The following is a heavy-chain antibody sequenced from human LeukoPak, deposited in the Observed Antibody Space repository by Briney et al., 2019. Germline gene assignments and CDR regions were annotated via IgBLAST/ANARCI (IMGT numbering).Heavy chain of an antibody. D-gene: IGHD3-16*02. CDR1: GFAFNSFA. CDR3: AKSLGVGGYTRYKGFDQ. Sequence: SGGSLRLSCAASGFAFNSFAMNWVRQAPGKGLEWVSSISNSDGSSHYADFAKGRFTISRDNSENTLHLQMNSLRAEDTAVYYCAKSLGVGGYTRYKGFDQWGQGTLVTVSS. V-gene: IGHV3-23*01. CDR2: ISNSDGSS. J-gene: IGHJ4*02.